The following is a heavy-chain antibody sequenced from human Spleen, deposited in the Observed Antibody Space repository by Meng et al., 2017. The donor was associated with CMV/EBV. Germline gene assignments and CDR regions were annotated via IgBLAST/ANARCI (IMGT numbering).Heavy chain of an antibody. J-gene: IGHJ5*02. D-gene: IGHD6-19*01. V-gene: IGHV4-39*07. CDR1: GGSISSSSYY. Sequence: QLQLQESGPGLVKPSETLSLTCTVSGGSISSSSYYWGWIRQPPGKGLEWIGSIYYSGSTYYNPSLKSRVTISVDTSKNQFSLKLSSVTAADTAVYYCARGGSSGWSLNWFDPWGQGTLVTVSS. CDR3: ARGGSSGWSLNWFDP. CDR2: IYYSGST.